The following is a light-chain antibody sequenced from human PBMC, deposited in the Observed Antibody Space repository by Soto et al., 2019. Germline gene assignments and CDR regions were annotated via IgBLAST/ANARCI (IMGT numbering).Light chain of an antibody. CDR2: DAF. J-gene: IGKJ2*01. Sequence: EIVMTQSPATLSLSPGERATLSCRASQSVSSDLAWYQQRPGQTPRLLIYDAFTRATGIPARFSGGGSGTQFTLTISSLQSEDFAVYYCQQYNNWPPYTFGQGTKLEIK. V-gene: IGKV3-15*01. CDR3: QQYNNWPPYT. CDR1: QSVSSD.